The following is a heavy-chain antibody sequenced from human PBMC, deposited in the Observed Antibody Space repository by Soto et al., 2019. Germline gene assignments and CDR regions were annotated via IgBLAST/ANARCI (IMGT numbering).Heavy chain of an antibody. CDR2: ISWNSGSI. CDR3: EKDATKPTSVSGLLASSGAFDI. V-gene: IGHV3-9*01. Sequence: EVQLVESGGGLVQPGRSLRLSCAASGFTFDDYAMHWVRQAPGKGLEWVSGISWNSGSIGYADSVKGRFTISRDNAKNSLYLKMNSLRAEDTALYYCEKDATKPTSVSGLLASSGAFDIWGKGKMFPVSS. J-gene: IGHJ3*02. CDR1: GFTFDDYA. D-gene: IGHD1-26*01.